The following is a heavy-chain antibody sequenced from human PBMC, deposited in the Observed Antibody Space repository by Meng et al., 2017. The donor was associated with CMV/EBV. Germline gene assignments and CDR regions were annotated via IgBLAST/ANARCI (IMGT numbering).Heavy chain of an antibody. CDR3: ARDSDSSGYYGAFDI. Sequence: GGPLRLSCAASGFTFSSYAMHWVRQAPGKGLEWVAVISYDGSNKYYADSVKGRFTISRDNSKNTLYLQMNSLRAEDTAVYYCARDSDSSGYYGAFDIWGQGTMVTVSS. CDR1: GFTFSSYA. D-gene: IGHD3-22*01. CDR2: ISYDGSNK. V-gene: IGHV3-30-3*01. J-gene: IGHJ3*02.